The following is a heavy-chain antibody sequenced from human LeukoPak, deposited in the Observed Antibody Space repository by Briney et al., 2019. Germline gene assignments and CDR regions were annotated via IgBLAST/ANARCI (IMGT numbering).Heavy chain of an antibody. CDR2: IYYSGST. V-gene: IGHV4-31*03. Sequence: SETLSLTCTVSGGSISSGGYYWSWIRQHPGKGLEWIGYIYYSGSTYYNPSLKSRLTISVDTSKNQFSLNLSSLTAADTAVYYCARARIEGFSGGSCYLDYWGQGILVTVSS. CDR1: GGSISSGGYY. J-gene: IGHJ4*02. CDR3: ARARIEGFSGGSCYLDY. D-gene: IGHD2-15*01.